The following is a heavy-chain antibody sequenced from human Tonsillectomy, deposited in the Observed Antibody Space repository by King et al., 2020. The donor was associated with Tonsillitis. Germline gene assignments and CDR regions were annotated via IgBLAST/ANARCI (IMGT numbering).Heavy chain of an antibody. D-gene: IGHD3-10*01. CDR1: GGSISSYY. Sequence: VQLQESGPGLVKPSETLSLTCTVSGGSISSYYWSWIRQPPGKGLEWIGYIYYSGSTNYNPSLKRRVTISVDKSKNQFSLNLSSVTAADTAVYYCARGRGISPWGGSGSAYFDYWGQGTLVTVSS. CDR2: IYYSGST. J-gene: IGHJ4*02. CDR3: ARGRGISPWGGSGSAYFDY. V-gene: IGHV4-59*01.